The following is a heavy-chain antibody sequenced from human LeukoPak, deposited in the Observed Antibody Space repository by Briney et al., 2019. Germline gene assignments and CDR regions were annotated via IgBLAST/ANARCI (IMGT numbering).Heavy chain of an antibody. CDR1: GGSISSYY. J-gene: IGHJ5*02. CDR2: IYYSGST. D-gene: IGHD3-22*01. Sequence: PSETLSLTCTVPGGSISSYYWSWIRQPPGKGLEWIGHIYYSGSTNYNPSLKSRVTISVYTSKNQFSLKLSSVTAADTAVYYCATSRGASSGYSLENWFDPWGQGTLVTVSS. CDR3: ATSRGASSGYSLENWFDP. V-gene: IGHV4-59*08.